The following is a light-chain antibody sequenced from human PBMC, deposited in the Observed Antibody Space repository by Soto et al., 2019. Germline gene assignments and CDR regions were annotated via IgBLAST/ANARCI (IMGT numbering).Light chain of an antibody. CDR2: DDN. CDR3: GSWDSSLSAYV. J-gene: IGLJ1*01. V-gene: IGLV1-51*01. Sequence: VLTQPPSVSAAPGQKVTISCSGSSSNIGGNSVSWYQQLPGTAPKLLIYDDNKRPSGIPDRFSGAKSGTSATLGITGFQTEDEADYYCGSWDSSLSAYVFGTGTKVTVL. CDR1: SSNIGGNS.